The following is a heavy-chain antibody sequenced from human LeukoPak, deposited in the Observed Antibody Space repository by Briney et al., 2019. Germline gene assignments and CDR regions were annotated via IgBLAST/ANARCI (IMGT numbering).Heavy chain of an antibody. CDR3: AAEGSRGFDY. CDR1: GASISNYY. V-gene: IGHV4-59*01. CDR2: IYYSGST. Sequence: SETLSLTCTVSGASISNYYWSWIRQPPGKGLEWIGYIYYSGSTNYNPSPKSRVTISVDTSKNRCSLRPSSVTAADTAVYYCAAEGSRGFDYWGQGTLVTVSS. J-gene: IGHJ4*02. D-gene: IGHD2-15*01.